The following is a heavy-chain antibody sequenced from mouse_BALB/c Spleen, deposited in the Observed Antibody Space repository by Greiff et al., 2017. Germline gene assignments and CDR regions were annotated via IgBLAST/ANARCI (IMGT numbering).Heavy chain of an antibody. CDR2: IYPGDGDT. CDR3: ARWGSYAMDY. CDR1: GYAFSSSW. V-gene: IGHV1-82*01. J-gene: IGHJ4*01. Sequence: QVQLQQPGPELVKPGASVKISCKASGYAFSSSWMNWVKQRPGQGLEWIGRIYPGDGDTNYNGKFKGKATLTADKSSSTAYMQLSSLTSVDSAVYFCARWGSYAMDYWGQGTSVTVSS.